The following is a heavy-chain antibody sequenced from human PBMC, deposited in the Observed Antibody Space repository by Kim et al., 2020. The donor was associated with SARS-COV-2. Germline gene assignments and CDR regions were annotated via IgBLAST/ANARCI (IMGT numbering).Heavy chain of an antibody. CDR2: INHSGST. Sequence: SETLSLTCAVYGGSFSGYYWSWIRQPPGKGLEWIGEINHSGSTNYNPSLKSRVTISVDTSKNQFSLKLSSVTAADTAVYYCARGPLWWLREGADVWGQGTTVTVSS. J-gene: IGHJ6*02. CDR1: GGSFSGYY. V-gene: IGHV4-34*01. CDR3: ARGPLWWLREGADV. D-gene: IGHD5-12*01.